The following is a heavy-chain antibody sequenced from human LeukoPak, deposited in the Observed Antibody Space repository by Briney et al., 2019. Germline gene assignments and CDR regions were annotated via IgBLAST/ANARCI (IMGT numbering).Heavy chain of an antibody. CDR3: ARTKKTTTGYYYYYYMDV. Sequence: SETLSLTCTVSGGSISSGDYYWSWIRQPPGKGLEWIGYIYYSGSTYYNPSLKSRVTISVDTSKNQFSLKLSSVTAADTAVYYCARTKKTTTGYYYYYYMDVWGKGTTVTVSS. CDR1: GGSISSGDYY. CDR2: IYYSGST. D-gene: IGHD4-11*01. V-gene: IGHV4-30-4*08. J-gene: IGHJ6*03.